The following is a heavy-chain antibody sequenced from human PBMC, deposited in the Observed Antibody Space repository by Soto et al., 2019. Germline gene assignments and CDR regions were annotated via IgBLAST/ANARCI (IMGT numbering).Heavy chain of an antibody. J-gene: IGHJ5*02. CDR3: ARARSAAGAGWFDP. CDR1: GYTFTSYD. Sequence: QVQLVQSGAEVKKPGASVKVSCKASGYTFTSYDINWVRQATGQGLEWMGWMNPNRGNTDYAQKFQGRVTMTRHTSISTAYMELSSLRSEDTAVYYCARARSAAGAGWFDPWGQGTLVTVSS. V-gene: IGHV1-8*01. D-gene: IGHD6-13*01. CDR2: MNPNRGNT.